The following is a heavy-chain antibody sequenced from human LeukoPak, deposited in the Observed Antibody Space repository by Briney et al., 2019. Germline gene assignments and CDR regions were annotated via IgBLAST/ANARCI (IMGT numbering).Heavy chain of an antibody. V-gene: IGHV4-39*07. Sequence: PSETLSLTCTVSGGSISSSSYYWGWIRQPPGKGLEWIGSIYYSGSTYYNPSLKSRVTISVDTSKNQFSLKLSSVTAADTAVYYCARTVRGVIVGMDVWGQGTTVTVSS. D-gene: IGHD3-10*01. J-gene: IGHJ6*02. CDR2: IYYSGST. CDR3: ARTVRGVIVGMDV. CDR1: GGSISSSSYY.